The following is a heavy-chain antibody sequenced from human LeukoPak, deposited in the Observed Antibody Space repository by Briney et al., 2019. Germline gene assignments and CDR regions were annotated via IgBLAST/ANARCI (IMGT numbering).Heavy chain of an antibody. Sequence: PGGSLRLSCAASGFTFSSYAMSWVRQAPGKGLEWVSAISGSGGSTYYADSVKGRFTISRDNSKNTLYLQMNSLRAEDTAVYYCAKDVRGFRSFSYSSTLLGTFDYWGQGTLVTVSS. J-gene: IGHJ4*02. CDR3: AKDVRGFRSFSYSSTLLGTFDY. CDR1: GFTFSSYA. D-gene: IGHD6-13*01. CDR2: ISGSGGST. V-gene: IGHV3-23*01.